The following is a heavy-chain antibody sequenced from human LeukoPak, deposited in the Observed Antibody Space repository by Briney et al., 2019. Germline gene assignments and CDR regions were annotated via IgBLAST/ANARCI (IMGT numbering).Heavy chain of an antibody. CDR1: GFTFSSYA. CDR3: TTDRRRLLWFGELDWFDP. J-gene: IGHJ5*02. Sequence: PGGSLRLSCAASGFTFSSYAMSWVRQAPGKGLEWVSTIVDTGDSTFYADSVRGRFTISRDSSKNTLYLQMNSLKTEDTAVYYCTTDRRRLLWFGELDWFDPWGQGTLVTVSS. D-gene: IGHD3-10*01. CDR2: IVDTGDST. V-gene: IGHV3-23*01.